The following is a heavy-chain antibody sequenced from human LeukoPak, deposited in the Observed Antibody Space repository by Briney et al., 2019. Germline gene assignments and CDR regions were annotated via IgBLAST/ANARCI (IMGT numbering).Heavy chain of an antibody. D-gene: IGHD2-21*02. CDR1: GFTFSVYA. Sequence: GRSLRLSCSASGFTFSVYAIHWVRQAPGKGLEYVSTIISNGGSTYYADSVKGRFTISRDNSKNTVSLQMSSLRAEDTALYYCVKDGLALCGGDCYSYFDYWGQGTLVTVSS. CDR3: VKDGLALCGGDCYSYFDY. J-gene: IGHJ4*02. V-gene: IGHV3-64D*06. CDR2: IISNGGST.